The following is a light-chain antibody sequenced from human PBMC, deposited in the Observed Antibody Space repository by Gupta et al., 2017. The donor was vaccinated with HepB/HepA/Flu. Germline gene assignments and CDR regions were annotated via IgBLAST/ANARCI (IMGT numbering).Light chain of an antibody. CDR2: GAS. Sequence: EIVLTQSPGTLSLSPGERATLSCRASQSVSSSYLAWYQQKPGQAPRLLIYGASSRATGIPDRFSGSGSGTDFTLTISRLGPEDFAVDYCQQYGDSPQVTFGGGTKVEIK. V-gene: IGKV3-20*01. CDR1: QSVSSSY. CDR3: QQYGDSPQVT. J-gene: IGKJ4*01.